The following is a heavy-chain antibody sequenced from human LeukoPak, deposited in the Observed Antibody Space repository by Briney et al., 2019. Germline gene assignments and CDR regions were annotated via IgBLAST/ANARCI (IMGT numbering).Heavy chain of an antibody. V-gene: IGHV3-11*03. CDR3: AEYYYGSGSSDFDY. CDR2: ISSSSSYT. CDR1: GFTFSDYY. Sequence: GGSLRLSCAASGFTFSDYYMSWIRQAPGKGLEWVSYISSSSSYTNYADSVKGRFTISRDDSKNTLYLQMNSLRAEDTAVYYCAEYYYGSGSSDFDYWGQGTLVTVSS. D-gene: IGHD3-10*01. J-gene: IGHJ4*02.